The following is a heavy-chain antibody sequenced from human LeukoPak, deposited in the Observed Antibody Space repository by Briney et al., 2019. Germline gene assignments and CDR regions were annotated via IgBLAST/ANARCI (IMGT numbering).Heavy chain of an antibody. D-gene: IGHD3-16*01. V-gene: IGHV3-74*01. CDR3: AKDMTGPDDS. CDR1: GVTLSSYA. CDR2: INTDGTYT. J-gene: IGHJ4*02. Sequence: GGSLRLSCAASGVTLSSYAMSWARQAPGKGLVWVSRINTDGTYTSYADSVKGRFTISRDNAQNTLFLQMTSLRVEDTAVYYCAKDMTGPDDSWGPGTLVTVSS.